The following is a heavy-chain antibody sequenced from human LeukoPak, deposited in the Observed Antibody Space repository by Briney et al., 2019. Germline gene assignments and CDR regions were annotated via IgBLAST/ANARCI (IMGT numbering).Heavy chain of an antibody. CDR3: ARDFYNSGSYYYYYMDV. V-gene: IGHV1-46*01. D-gene: IGHD1-26*01. J-gene: IGHJ6*03. Sequence: ASVKVSCKASGYTFTNYYIHWVRQAPGQGLECMGIISPSGGSTSYAQKFQGRVTMTRDMSTSTVYMELSSLRSEDTAVYYCARDFYNSGSYYYYYMDVWGKGTTVTISS. CDR2: ISPSGGST. CDR1: GYTFTNYY.